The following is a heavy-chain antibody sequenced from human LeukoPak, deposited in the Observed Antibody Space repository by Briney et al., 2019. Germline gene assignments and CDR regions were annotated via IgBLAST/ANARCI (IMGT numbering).Heavy chain of an antibody. V-gene: IGHV4-39*01. CDR2: IYYSGST. Sequence: SETLSLTCTVSGGSISRSSYYWGWIRQPPGKGLEWIGSIYYSGSTYYNPSLKSRVTISVDTSKNQFSLKLSSVTAADTAVYYCARRRDLFDYWGQGTLVTVSS. CDR1: GGSISRSSYY. J-gene: IGHJ4*02. CDR3: ARRRDLFDY.